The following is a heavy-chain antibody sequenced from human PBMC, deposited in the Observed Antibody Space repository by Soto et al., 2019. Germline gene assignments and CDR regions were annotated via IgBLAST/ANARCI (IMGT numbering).Heavy chain of an antibody. CDR3: AKEVTGEPQFDY. D-gene: IGHD7-27*01. CDR2: ISGNGGST. J-gene: IGHJ4*02. Sequence: PGGSLRLSCAASGFTFNKYAMSWVRQAPGKGLEWVSAISGNGGSTYYADSVKGRFTISRDNSKNTLYLQMNSLRAEDTALYYCAKEVTGEPQFDYWGQGALVTVSS. V-gene: IGHV3-23*01. CDR1: GFTFNKYA.